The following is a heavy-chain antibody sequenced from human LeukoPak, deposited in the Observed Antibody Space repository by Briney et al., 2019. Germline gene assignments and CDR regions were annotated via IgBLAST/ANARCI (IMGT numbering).Heavy chain of an antibody. CDR3: ARADGVPAAPGPGNYYYYYGRDV. CDR1: GGSISSYY. CDR2: IYTSGST. J-gene: IGHJ6*04. D-gene: IGHD2-2*01. V-gene: IGHV4-4*07. Sequence: SETLSLTCTVSGGSISSYYWSWIRQPAGKGLEWTGRIYTSGSTNYNPSLKSRVTMSVDTSKNQFTLKLSSVTAADTAVYYCARADGVPAAPGPGNYYYYYGRDVWGEGTTVTVSS.